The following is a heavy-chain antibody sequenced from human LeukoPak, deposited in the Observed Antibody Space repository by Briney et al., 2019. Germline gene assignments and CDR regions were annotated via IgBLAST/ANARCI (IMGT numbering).Heavy chain of an antibody. Sequence: SGPTLVNPTQTLTLTCTFSGFSLTTSGVGVAWIRQPPGKALEWLAVIYWNDDERYSPSLKSRLTITKDTSKDQVVLTMTNVDPVDTATYYCTHVAVLLWFGELNYYAMDVWGQGTTVTVSS. CDR1: GFSLTTSGVG. V-gene: IGHV2-5*01. J-gene: IGHJ6*02. CDR2: IYWNDDE. CDR3: THVAVLLWFGELNYYAMDV. D-gene: IGHD3-10*01.